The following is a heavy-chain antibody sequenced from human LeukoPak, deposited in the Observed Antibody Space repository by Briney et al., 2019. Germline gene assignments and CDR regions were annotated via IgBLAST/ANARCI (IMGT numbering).Heavy chain of an antibody. J-gene: IGHJ4*02. D-gene: IGHD5-12*01. Sequence: GASVKLSCKASGYTFTSYWISWVRQAPGQGLEWMGWISPCNSNTNYAQKLQGRVTMTTDTSTSTAYMELRSLRSDDTAVYYCAREGWHIVATIPFDYWGQGTLVTVSS. CDR2: ISPCNSNT. CDR3: AREGWHIVATIPFDY. CDR1: GYTFTSYW. V-gene: IGHV1-18*01.